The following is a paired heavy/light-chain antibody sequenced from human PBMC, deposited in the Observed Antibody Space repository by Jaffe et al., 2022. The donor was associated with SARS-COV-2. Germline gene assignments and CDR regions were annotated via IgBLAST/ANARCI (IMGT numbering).Heavy chain of an antibody. CDR1: GFTFSSYS. CDR2: ISSNGGSI. Sequence: EVQLVESGGGSVQPGGSLRLSCAASGFTFSSYSMHWVRQAPGKGLEHVSAISSNGGSIYYANSVKGRFTISRDNSKNTLYLQMGSLRAEDMAVYHCARGKFYFDTNDYYRPREAHAFDIWGQGTMVTVSS. V-gene: IGHV3-64*01. J-gene: IGHJ3*02. CDR3: ARGKFYFDTNDYYRPREAHAFDI. D-gene: IGHD3-22*01.
Light chain of an antibody. V-gene: IGLV2-8*01. CDR2: EVS. J-gene: IGLJ2*01. CDR3: SSYAGSNNLGV. CDR1: SSDVGGYNY. Sequence: QSALTQPPSASGSPGQSVTISCTGTSSDVGGYNYVSWYQQYPGKAPKLMIYEVSKRPSGVPDRFSGSKSGNTASLTVSGLQAEDEADYYCSSYAGSNNLGVFGGGTKLTVL.